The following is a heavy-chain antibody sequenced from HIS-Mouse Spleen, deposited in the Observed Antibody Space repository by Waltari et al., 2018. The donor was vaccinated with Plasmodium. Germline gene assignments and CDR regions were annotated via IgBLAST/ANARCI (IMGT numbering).Heavy chain of an antibody. CDR2: INHSGST. J-gene: IGHJ2*01. D-gene: IGHD3-10*01. CDR1: GGSFSGYY. V-gene: IGHV4-34*01. CDR3: ARGRVLGTSSGYFDL. Sequence: QVQLQQWGAGLLKPSGTLSLTCAVYGGSFSGYYWSWIRQPPGKGLEWIGEINHSGSTNYNPSLKSRVTISVDTSKNQFSLKLSSVTAADTAVYYCARGRVLGTSSGYFDLWGRGTLVTVSS.